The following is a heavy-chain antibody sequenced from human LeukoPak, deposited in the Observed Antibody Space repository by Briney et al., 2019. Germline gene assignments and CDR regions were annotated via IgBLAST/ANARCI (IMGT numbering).Heavy chain of an antibody. V-gene: IGHV1-2*06. CDR3: AMYYYDSSGYGAFDI. J-gene: IGHJ3*02. CDR1: GYTFTGYY. CDR2: INPNSGGT. D-gene: IGHD3-22*01. Sequence: ASVKVSCKASGYTFTGYYMHWVRQAPGQGLEWMGRINPNSGGTNYAQKFQGRVTMTRDTSISTAYKELSRLRPDDTAVYYCAMYYYDSSGYGAFDIWGQGTMVTVSS.